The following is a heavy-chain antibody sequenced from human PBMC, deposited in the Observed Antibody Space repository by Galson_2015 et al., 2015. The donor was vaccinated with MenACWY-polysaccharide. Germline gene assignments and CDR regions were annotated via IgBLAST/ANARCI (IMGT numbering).Heavy chain of an antibody. CDR3: ARDHWVGAKASDY. CDR2: INVNNGNT. CDR1: GYTFNTYG. Sequence: SVKVSCKASGYTFNTYGISWVRQAPGQGLEWMGWINVNNGNTNYAQKFQGRVTLTTDISTSTAYMELRSLTSDDTAVYYCARDHWVGAKASDYWGHGTLVTVAS. J-gene: IGHJ4*01. V-gene: IGHV1-18*01. D-gene: IGHD1-26*01.